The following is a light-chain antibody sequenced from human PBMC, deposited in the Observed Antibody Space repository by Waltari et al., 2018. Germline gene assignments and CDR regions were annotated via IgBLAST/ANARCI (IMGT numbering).Light chain of an antibody. Sequence: QSALTQPPSPSGSPGQSVTISCTGTTRDVGVSNSASWYQQYPDKAPKLMIYEVTKRPSGVPDRFSGSKSGNTASLTVSGLQAEDEADYYCISYAGNNKYVLGAGIKVTVL. CDR2: EVT. CDR1: TRDVGVSNS. V-gene: IGLV2-8*01. CDR3: ISYAGNNKYV. J-gene: IGLJ1*01.